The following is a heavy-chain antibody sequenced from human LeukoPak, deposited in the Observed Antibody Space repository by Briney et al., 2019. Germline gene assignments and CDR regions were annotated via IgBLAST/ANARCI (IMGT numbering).Heavy chain of an antibody. D-gene: IGHD2-8*01. CDR3: AKEYCSNSVCHSLDY. CDR1: VFTFSSSC. Sequence: PGRSLRLSCAASVFTFSSSCMHWVRQAPGKGLEWVAVISYDGSNKYYADPVKGRFTFSRDNSKNTLYLQMNSLRAEDTAVYYCAKEYCSNSVCHSLDYWGQGTLVTVSS. V-gene: IGHV3-30*18. CDR2: ISYDGSNK. J-gene: IGHJ4*02.